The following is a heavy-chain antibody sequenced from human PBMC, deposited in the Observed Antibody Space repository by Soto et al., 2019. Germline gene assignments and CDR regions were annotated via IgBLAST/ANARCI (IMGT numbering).Heavy chain of an antibody. D-gene: IGHD3-10*01. V-gene: IGHV2-5*02. CDR1: GFSLSTTGVG. J-gene: IGHJ4*02. CDR2: IYWDNDK. Sequence: QITLKESGPTLVKPTQTLTLTCSFSGFSLSTTGVGVGWIRQPPGTALEWLAIIYWDNDKRYSPSLKSRVTITKDTSKNQVVLTVTNMDPVDTGTYYWARSFWFGELHWGQGALVTVSS. CDR3: ARSFWFGELH.